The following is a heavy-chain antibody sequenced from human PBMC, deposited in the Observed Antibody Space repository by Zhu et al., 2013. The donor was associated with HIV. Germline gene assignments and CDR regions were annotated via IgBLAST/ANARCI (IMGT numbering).Heavy chain of an antibody. D-gene: IGHD1-20*01. Sequence: QVQLVQSGAEVKKPGSSVKVSCKASGGTFSSYAISWVRQAPGQGLEWMGGIIPIFGTANYAQKFQGRVTITADESTSTAYMELSSLKSDDTAVYFCARGTVEARDYLTWWGQGTLVTGLL. CDR3: ARGTVEARDYLTW. CDR2: IIPIFGTA. V-gene: IGHV1-69*01. J-gene: IGHJ4*02. CDR1: GGTFSSYA.